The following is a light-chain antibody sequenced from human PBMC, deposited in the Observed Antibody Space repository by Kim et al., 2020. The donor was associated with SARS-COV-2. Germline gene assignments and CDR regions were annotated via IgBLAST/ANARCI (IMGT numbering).Light chain of an antibody. V-gene: IGKV3-20*01. CDR1: QSLSSSY. CDR3: QQFANSLNT. CDR2: GAS. J-gene: IGKJ2*01. Sequence: LSPGERATRSCRASQSLSSSYLAWYQQKPGQAPRLLIYGASSRATGIPDRFSGSGSGTDFTLTINRLEPEDFAVYYCQQFANSLNTFGQGTKLEI.